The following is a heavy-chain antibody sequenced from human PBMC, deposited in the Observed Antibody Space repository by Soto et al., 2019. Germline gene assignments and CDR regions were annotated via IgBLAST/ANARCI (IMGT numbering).Heavy chain of an antibody. CDR1: GFTFSSYG. J-gene: IGHJ4*02. V-gene: IGHV3-30*18. CDR2: ISYDGSNK. Sequence: VQLVESGGGLVKPGGSLRLSCAASGFTFSSYGMHWVRQAPGKGLEWVAVISYDGSNKYYADSVKGRFTISRDDSKNTLYLQMDSLRTEDTAVYYCAKDNPCLDYWGQGTLVTVSS. CDR3: AKDNPCLDY.